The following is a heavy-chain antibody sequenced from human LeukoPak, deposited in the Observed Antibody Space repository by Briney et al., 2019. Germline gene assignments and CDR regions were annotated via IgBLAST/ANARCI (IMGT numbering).Heavy chain of an antibody. J-gene: IGHJ6*02. CDR2: INHSGST. Sequence: SETLSLTCAVYGGSFSGYYWSWIRQPPGKGLEWIGEINHSGSTNYNPSLKSRVTISVDTSKNQFSLKLSSVTAADTAVYYCATRSYQHYYYYGMDVWGQGTTVTVSS. CDR3: ATRSYQHYYYYGMDV. CDR1: GGSFSGYY. D-gene: IGHD2-2*01. V-gene: IGHV4-34*01.